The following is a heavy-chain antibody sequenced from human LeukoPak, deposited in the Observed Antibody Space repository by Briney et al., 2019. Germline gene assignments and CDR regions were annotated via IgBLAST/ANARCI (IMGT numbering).Heavy chain of an antibody. CDR2: INPNSGGT. Sequence: ASVKVSCKASGYTFTGYYMHWVRQAPGQGLEWMGWINPNSGGTNYAQKFQGRVTMTRDTSISTAYMELSRLRSDDTAVYYCVRDLTDSSGYYSYWGQGTLVTVSS. J-gene: IGHJ4*02. CDR1: GYTFTGYY. D-gene: IGHD3-22*01. CDR3: VRDLTDSSGYYSY. V-gene: IGHV1-2*02.